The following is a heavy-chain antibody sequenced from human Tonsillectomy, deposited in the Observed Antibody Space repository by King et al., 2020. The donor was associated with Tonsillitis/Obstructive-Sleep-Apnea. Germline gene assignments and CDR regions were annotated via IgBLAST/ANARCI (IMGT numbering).Heavy chain of an antibody. CDR3: ARDMVLEAGGDAFDI. D-gene: IGHD2-8*01. CDR2: IYYSGST. CDR1: GGSISSSY. Sequence: QLQESGPGLVKPSETLSLTCTVSGGSISSSYWSWIRPPPGKGLEWIGYIYYSGSTNYNPSLKSRVTISVDTSKNQFSLRLSSVTAADTAGYYCARDMVLEAGGDAFDIWGQGTMVTVSS. J-gene: IGHJ3*02. V-gene: IGHV4-59*01.